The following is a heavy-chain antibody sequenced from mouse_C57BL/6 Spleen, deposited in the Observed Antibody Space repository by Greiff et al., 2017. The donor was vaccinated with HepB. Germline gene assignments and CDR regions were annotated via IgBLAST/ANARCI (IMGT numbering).Heavy chain of an antibody. J-gene: IGHJ3*01. V-gene: IGHV1-19*01. CDR2: INPYNGGT. CDR1: GYTFTDYY. D-gene: IGHD2-9*01. Sequence: EVQLQQSGPVLVKPGASVKISCKASGYTFTDYYMNWVKQSHGKSLEWIGVINPYNGGTSYNQKFKGKATLTVDKTSSTAYMKINSLTSDDSAFYCCARSSYFYDSDWFAYWGQGTLVTGTA. CDR3: ARSSYFYDSDWFAY.